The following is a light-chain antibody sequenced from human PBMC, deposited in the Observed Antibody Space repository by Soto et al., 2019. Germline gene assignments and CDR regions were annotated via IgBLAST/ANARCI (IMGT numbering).Light chain of an antibody. V-gene: IGKV1-39*01. CDR1: RSITNY. Sequence: DIQMTQSPSSLSAFVGDRVTITCRASRSITNYLNWYQQKPGRAPKLLIYAASRLQGGVPSRFSGSGSGTDFTLTFSSLQPEDSATYYCQQSYSTPRTFGQGTKVDI. J-gene: IGKJ1*01. CDR2: AAS. CDR3: QQSYSTPRT.